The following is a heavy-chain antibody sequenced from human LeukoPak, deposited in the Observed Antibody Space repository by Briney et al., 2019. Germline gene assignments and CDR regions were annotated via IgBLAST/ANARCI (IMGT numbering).Heavy chain of an antibody. CDR2: ISSSSTYI. D-gene: IGHD1-1*01. CDR3: ARDELELWYMDV. CDR1: GFTFSSYS. J-gene: IGHJ6*03. Sequence: GGSLRLSCAASGFTFSSYSVNWVRQAPGKGLEWVSSISSSSTYIYYADSVKGRFTISRDNAKNSLYLQMNSLRAEDTAVYYCARDELELWYMDVWGKGTRSPSP. V-gene: IGHV3-21*01.